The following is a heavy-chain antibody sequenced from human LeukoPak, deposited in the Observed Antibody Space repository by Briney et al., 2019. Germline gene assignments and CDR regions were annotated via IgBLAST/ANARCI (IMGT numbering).Heavy chain of an antibody. CDR1: GYTFTGYY. Sequence: ASVKVSCKASGYTFTGYYMHWVRQAPGQGLEWMGRINPNSGGTNYAQKFQGRVTMTRDTSISTAYTELSRLRSDDTAVYYCARDELEWLTDYYYYYGMDVWGQGTTVTVSS. CDR2: INPNSGGT. V-gene: IGHV1-2*06. CDR3: ARDELEWLTDYYYYYGMDV. J-gene: IGHJ6*02. D-gene: IGHD3-3*01.